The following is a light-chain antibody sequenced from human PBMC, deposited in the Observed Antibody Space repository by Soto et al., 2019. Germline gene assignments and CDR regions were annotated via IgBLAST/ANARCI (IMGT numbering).Light chain of an antibody. Sequence: AIQMTQSPSSLSASIGDRVTITCRASQTVNTYLGWYQQKPGKAPKLLIYGASNLQTGVPSRFSGSGSGTDFTLTTSSLQPEDVGTYYCLQEYSYPLIFGGGTRLEIK. J-gene: IGKJ5*01. CDR2: GAS. CDR3: LQEYSYPLI. V-gene: IGKV1-6*01. CDR1: QTVNTY.